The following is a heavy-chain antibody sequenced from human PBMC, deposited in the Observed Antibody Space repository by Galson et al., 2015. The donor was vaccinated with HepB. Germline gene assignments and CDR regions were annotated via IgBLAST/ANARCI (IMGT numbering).Heavy chain of an antibody. CDR1: GFTFSSYA. CDR3: ARSGDPYGSGSYYTYYFDY. V-gene: IGHV3-30-3*01. CDR2: ISYDGSNK. Sequence: SLRLSCAASGFTFSSYAMHWVRQAPGKGLEWVAVISYDGSNKYYADSVKGRFTISRDNSKNTLYLQMNSLRAEDAAVYYCARSGDPYGSGSYYTYYFDYWGQGTLVTVSS. J-gene: IGHJ4*02. D-gene: IGHD3-10*01.